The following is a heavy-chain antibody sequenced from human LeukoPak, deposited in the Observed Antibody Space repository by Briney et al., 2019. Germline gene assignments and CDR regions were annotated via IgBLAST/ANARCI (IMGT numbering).Heavy chain of an antibody. CDR3: ATHDYVWGSYRTPIDY. V-gene: IGHV3-23*01. J-gene: IGHJ4*02. CDR2: ISASGGST. Sequence: GGSLRLSCAASGFTFSSYAMSWVRQAPGKGLEWVLDISASGGSTYYADSVKGRFTISTDNSKNTLYLQMNSLRAEDTAVYYCATHDYVWGSYRTPIDYWGQGTLVAVSS. D-gene: IGHD3-16*02. CDR1: GFTFSSYA.